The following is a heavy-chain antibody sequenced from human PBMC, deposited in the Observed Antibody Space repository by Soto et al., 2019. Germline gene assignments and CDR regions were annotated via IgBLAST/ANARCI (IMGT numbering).Heavy chain of an antibody. J-gene: IGHJ6*02. CDR1: GDSVSSNSAA. V-gene: IGHV6-1*01. CDR3: ARDRVTYCTMCLGYPHYYVMSV. Sequence: QTLSLTCAISGDSVSSNSAAWNWIRQSPSRGLEWLGRTYYRSKWYNDYAVSVKSRITINPDTSKNQFSLQLNSVTPEDTAVYYCARDRVTYCTMCLGYPHYYVMSVRGQGTTVTGS. CDR2: TYYRSKWYN. D-gene: IGHD2-8*01.